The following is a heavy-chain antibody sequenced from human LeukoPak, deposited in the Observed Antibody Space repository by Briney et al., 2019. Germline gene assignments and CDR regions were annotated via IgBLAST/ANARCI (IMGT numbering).Heavy chain of an antibody. V-gene: IGHV3-30*18. CDR1: GFTFSSYG. CDR3: AKGRVGSGWYRFDY. Sequence: GRSLRLSCAASGFTFSSYGMHWVRQAPGKGLEWVAVISYDGSNKYYADSVKGRFTISRDNSKNTLYLQMNRLRAEDTAVYYCAKGRVGSGWYRFDYWGQGTLVTVSP. J-gene: IGHJ4*02. CDR2: ISYDGSNK. D-gene: IGHD6-19*01.